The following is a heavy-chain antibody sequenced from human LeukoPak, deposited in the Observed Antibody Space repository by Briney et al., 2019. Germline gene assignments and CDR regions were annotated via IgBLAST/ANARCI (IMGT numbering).Heavy chain of an antibody. V-gene: IGHV3-49*04. CDR3: TTPDFDF. CDR1: GFTFGDYA. J-gene: IGHJ4*02. CDR2: IRSKAYGGTT. Sequence: PGRSLRLPCTASGFTFGDYAMSWVRQAPGKGLEWVGFIRSKAYGGTTEYAASVKGRFTISRDDSKSIAYLQMNSLKTEDTAVYYCTTPDFDFWGQGTLVTVSS.